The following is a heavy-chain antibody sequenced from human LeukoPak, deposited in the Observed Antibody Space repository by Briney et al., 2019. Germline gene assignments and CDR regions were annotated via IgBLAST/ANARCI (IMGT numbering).Heavy chain of an antibody. CDR1: GFTFSSYS. J-gene: IGHJ5*02. V-gene: IGHV3-23*01. D-gene: IGHD1-26*01. CDR3: AKGPYSGFS. CDR2: ICGSGGGT. Sequence: PGGSLRLSCAASGFTFSSYSMSWGRQAPGKGLEWVSSICGSGGGTYYADSVKGRFTISRDNPKNTLYLQMNSLRAEDTAVYYCAKGPYSGFSWGQGTLVTVSS.